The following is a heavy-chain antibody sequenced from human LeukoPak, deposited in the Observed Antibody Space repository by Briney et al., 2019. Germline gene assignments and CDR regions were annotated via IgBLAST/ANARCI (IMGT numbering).Heavy chain of an antibody. CDR3: ARDQEGFDY. CDR2: IYPRDGST. Sequence: ASVKVSCKASGYTFTSNYIHWVRQAPGQGLEWMGMIYPRDGSTSYAQKFQGRVTVTRDTPTSTVHMELSGLRSEDTAVYYCARDQEGFDYWGQGTLVTVSS. V-gene: IGHV1-46*01. J-gene: IGHJ4*02. CDR1: GYTFTSNY.